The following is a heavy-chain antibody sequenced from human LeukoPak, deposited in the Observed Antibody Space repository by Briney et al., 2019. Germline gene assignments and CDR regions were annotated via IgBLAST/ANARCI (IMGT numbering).Heavy chain of an antibody. CDR2: INHSGST. D-gene: IGHD6-19*01. CDR1: GGSFSGYY. Sequence: SETLSLTCAVYGGSFSGYYWSWIRQPPGKGLEWIGEINHSGSTNYNPSLKSRVTISVDTSKNQFSLKLSSVTAADTAVYYCARTPYEIAVAGLYYLDYWGQGTLVTVSS. J-gene: IGHJ4*02. CDR3: ARTPYEIAVAGLYYLDY. V-gene: IGHV4-34*01.